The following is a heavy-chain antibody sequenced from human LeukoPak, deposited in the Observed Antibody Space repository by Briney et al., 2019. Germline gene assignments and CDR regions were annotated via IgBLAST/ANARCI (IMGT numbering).Heavy chain of an antibody. CDR1: GFIFSSYA. V-gene: IGHV3-30*14. J-gene: IGHJ6*02. CDR3: VKGMEDYDILTGVLDV. Sequence: GSLRLSCAASGFIFSSYAIHWVRQAPGKGLEWVAVISYDGSNKYYADSVRGRFTISRDNSKNTLYLQMSSLRPEDTAVYYCVKGMEDYDILTGVLDVWGQGTTVTVSS. CDR2: ISYDGSNK. D-gene: IGHD3-9*01.